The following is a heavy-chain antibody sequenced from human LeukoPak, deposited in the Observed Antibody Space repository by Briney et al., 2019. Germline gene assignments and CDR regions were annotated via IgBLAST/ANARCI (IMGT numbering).Heavy chain of an antibody. CDR2: INPGDSDT. Sequence: GESLKISCKGSGYSFTSYWIGWVRQMPGKGLEWMGIINPGDSDTRYSPSFQGQVTISADKSISTAYLQWSSLKASDTAMYYCARSSYGGNSYYYYGMDVWGQGTTVTVSS. V-gene: IGHV5-51*01. CDR1: GYSFTSYW. D-gene: IGHD4-23*01. CDR3: ARSSYGGNSYYYYGMDV. J-gene: IGHJ6*02.